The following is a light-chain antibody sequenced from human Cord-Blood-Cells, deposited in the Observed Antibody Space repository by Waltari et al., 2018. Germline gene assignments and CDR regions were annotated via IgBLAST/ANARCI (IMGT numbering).Light chain of an antibody. CDR1: QSLLHSNGYNY. J-gene: IGKJ1*01. V-gene: IGKV2-28*01. Sequence: IVLTQSQLSLPVASVEPVSLPCSSSQSLLHSNGYNYLDWYLQKPGQSPQLLIYLGSNRASGVPDRFSGSGSGTDFTLKISRVEAEDVGVYYCMQALQTPRTFGQGTKVEIK. CDR2: LGS. CDR3: MQALQTPRT.